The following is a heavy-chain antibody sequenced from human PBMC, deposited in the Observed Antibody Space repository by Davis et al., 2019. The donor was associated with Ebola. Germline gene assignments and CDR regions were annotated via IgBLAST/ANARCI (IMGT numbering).Heavy chain of an antibody. CDR3: ARQNYYDSSGYYIDAFDI. CDR1: GGSISSYY. V-gene: IGHV4-34*01. J-gene: IGHJ3*02. CDR2: INHSGST. Sequence: MPSETLSLTCTVSGGSISSYYWSWIRQPPGKGLEWIGEINHSGSTNYNPSLKSRVTISVDTSKNQFSLKLSSVTAADTAVYYCARQNYYDSSGYYIDAFDIWGQGTMVTVSS. D-gene: IGHD3-22*01.